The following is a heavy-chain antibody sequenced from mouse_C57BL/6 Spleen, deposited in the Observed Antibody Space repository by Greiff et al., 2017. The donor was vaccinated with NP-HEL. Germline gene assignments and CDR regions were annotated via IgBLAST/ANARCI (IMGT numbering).Heavy chain of an antibody. J-gene: IGHJ3*01. D-gene: IGHD2-1*01. CDR1: GFTFSDYY. Sequence: DVQLVESEGGLVQPGSSMKLSCTASGFTFSDYYMAWVRQVPEKGLEWVANINYDGSSTYYLDSLKSRFIISRDNAKNILYLQMSSLKSEDTATYYCARVDGNLFAYWGQGTLVTVSA. CDR3: ARVDGNLFAY. CDR2: INYDGSST. V-gene: IGHV5-16*01.